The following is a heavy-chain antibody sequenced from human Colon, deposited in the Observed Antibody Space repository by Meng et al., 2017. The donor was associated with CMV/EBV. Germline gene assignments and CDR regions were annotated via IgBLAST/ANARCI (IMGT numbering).Heavy chain of an antibody. CDR3: ARSRNALVPYYDIPSL. Sequence: GESLKISCAASGFTFSSYSMNWVRQAPGKGLEWVSSISSSSSYIYYADSVKGRFTISRDNAKNSLYLQMNSLRDEDTAVYYCARSRNALVPYYDIPSLWGQGTTVTVSS. CDR2: ISSSSSYI. CDR1: GFTFSSYS. J-gene: IGHJ6*02. D-gene: IGHD3-9*01. V-gene: IGHV3-21*01.